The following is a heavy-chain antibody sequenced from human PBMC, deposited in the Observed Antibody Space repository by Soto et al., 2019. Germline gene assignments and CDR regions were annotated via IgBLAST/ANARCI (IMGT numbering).Heavy chain of an antibody. D-gene: IGHD1-26*01. V-gene: IGHV3-30*18. CDR1: GFAFNKFG. Sequence: QVQLVESGGGVVQPGTSLRLSCAASGFAFNKFGMHWVRQAPGKGLEWVSFISYDGSYQYYADSVQGRLTITRDNSMNTLNMQLNRLRREATDVYYCAKGGEVGGVLGDHWGQGTLVTVSS. CDR2: ISYDGSYQ. J-gene: IGHJ4*02. CDR3: AKGGEVGGVLGDH.